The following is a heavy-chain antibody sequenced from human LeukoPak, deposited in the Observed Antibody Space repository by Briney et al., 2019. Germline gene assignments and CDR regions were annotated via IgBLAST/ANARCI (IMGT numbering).Heavy chain of an antibody. CDR2: IYTSGST. Sequence: SETLSLTCTVSGGSISSGSYYWSWIRQPAGKGLEWIGRIYTSGSTNYNPSLKSRATISVDTSKNQFSLKLSSVTAADTAVYYCAREGYNAFDIWGQGTMVTVSS. V-gene: IGHV4-61*02. J-gene: IGHJ3*02. CDR3: AREGYNAFDI. CDR1: GGSISSGSYY. D-gene: IGHD5-18*01.